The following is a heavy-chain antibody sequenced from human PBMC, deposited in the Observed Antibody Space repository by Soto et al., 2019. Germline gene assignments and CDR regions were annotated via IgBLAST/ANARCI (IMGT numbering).Heavy chain of an antibody. V-gene: IGHV3-73*02. CDR3: TRGIEVWIGHLRYYLDY. Sequence: EVQLVESGGGLVQPGGSLKLSCAASGFIFSDSALHWVRQASGKGLEWVGRIRRKANNYATTYAASVEGRFAISRDESEHTAYLKMNRLITQATAIYYRTRGIEVWIGHLRYYLDYRGQGTLVT. CDR2: IRRKANNYAT. CDR1: GFIFSDSA. J-gene: IGHJ4*02. D-gene: IGHD3-3*01.